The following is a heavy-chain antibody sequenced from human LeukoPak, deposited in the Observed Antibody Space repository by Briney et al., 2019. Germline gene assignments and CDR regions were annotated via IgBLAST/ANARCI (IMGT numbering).Heavy chain of an antibody. Sequence: ASVKVSCKASGYTFTSVYIHWVRQAPGQGLEWMGIINPSGGGTTYAQKFQGRVTMTSDTSTSTFYMELSSLTSEDTAVYYCAREGKIEAAAPFDYWGQGTLVTVSS. J-gene: IGHJ4*02. V-gene: IGHV1-46*01. CDR3: AREGKIEAAAPFDY. CDR1: GYTFTSVY. CDR2: INPSGGGT. D-gene: IGHD6-13*01.